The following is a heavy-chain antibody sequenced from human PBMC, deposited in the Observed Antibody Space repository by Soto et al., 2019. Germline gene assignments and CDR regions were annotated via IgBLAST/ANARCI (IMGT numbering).Heavy chain of an antibody. D-gene: IGHD1-26*01. J-gene: IGHJ6*02. CDR3: ARSKWGMNYYNGMDV. V-gene: IGHV1-2*02. CDR2: INPKTAAT. CDR1: GYSFSDYF. Sequence: QVQLVQSGAEVKKSGASVKVSCKPSGYSFSDYFIQWVRQAPGQGLEWVAWINPKTAATNYAKKFQGRVSLTWDTYSTTAYMELNRLRPDDTAVYYCARSKWGMNYYNGMDVLGQGTTVIVS.